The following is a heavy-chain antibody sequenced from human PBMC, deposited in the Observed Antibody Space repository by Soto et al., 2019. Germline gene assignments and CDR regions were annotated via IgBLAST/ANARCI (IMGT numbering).Heavy chain of an antibody. CDR3: ATYYYDSSGYYYVSRDY. V-gene: IGHV4-31*03. Sequence: LSLTCTVSGGSISSGGYYWSWIRQHPGKGLEWIGYIYYSGSTYYNPPLKSRVTISVDTSKNQFSLKLSSVTAADKAVYYCATYYYDSSGYYYVSRDYWGQGTLVTVPQ. CDR2: IYYSGST. J-gene: IGHJ4*02. D-gene: IGHD3-22*01. CDR1: GGSISSGGYY.